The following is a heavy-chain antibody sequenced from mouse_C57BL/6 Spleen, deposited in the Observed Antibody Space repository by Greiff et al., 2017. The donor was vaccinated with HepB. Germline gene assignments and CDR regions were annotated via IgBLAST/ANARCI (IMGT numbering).Heavy chain of an antibody. J-gene: IGHJ4*01. Sequence: VQLQQSGAELVRPGASVKLSCTASGFNIKDDYMHWVKQRPEQGLEWIGWIDPENGDTEYASKFQGKATITADTSSNTAYLQLSSLTSEDTAVYYCTTGSSGPYYYAMDYWGQGTSVTVSS. V-gene: IGHV14-4*01. CDR3: TTGSSGPYYYAMDY. CDR1: GFNIKDDY. D-gene: IGHD3-2*02. CDR2: IDPENGDT.